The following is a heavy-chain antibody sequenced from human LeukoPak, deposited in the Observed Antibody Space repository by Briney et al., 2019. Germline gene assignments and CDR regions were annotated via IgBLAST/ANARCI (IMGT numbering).Heavy chain of an antibody. D-gene: IGHD3-16*01. J-gene: IGHJ4*02. CDR2: ISHDGSNK. CDR3: AKVRWGSDNALDS. CDR1: GFTFSSYW. V-gene: IGHV3-30*18. Sequence: GGSLRLSCAASGFTFSSYWMSWVRQAPGKGLEWLAVISHDGSNKYYADSVKGRITISRDNSMNTLYLQMNSLRAEDTAVYYCAKVRWGSDNALDSWGQGTLVTGSS.